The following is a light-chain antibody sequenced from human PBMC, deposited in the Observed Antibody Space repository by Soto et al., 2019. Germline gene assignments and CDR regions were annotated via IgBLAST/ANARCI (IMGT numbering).Light chain of an antibody. CDR1: QRIRSY. V-gene: IGKV3-15*01. J-gene: IGKJ1*01. Sequence: ILLTLSPRTLSFSPGESAPLSCRASQRIRSYLAWYQQKLGQAPRLLIYGASTRAAGIPARFSGGGSGTEFTLTISSLQSEDFAVYYCQQYNHWPRTFGQGTKVDI. CDR2: GAS. CDR3: QQYNHWPRT.